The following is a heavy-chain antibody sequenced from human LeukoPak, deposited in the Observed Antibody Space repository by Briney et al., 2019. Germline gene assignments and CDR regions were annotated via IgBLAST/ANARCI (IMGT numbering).Heavy chain of an antibody. Sequence: ASVKVSCKASGYTFTSYYMHWVRQAPGQGLEWMGWINPNSGGTNYAQKFQGWVTMTRDTSISTAYMELSRLRSDDTAVYYCAREGIAGLGFDPWGQGTLVTVSS. CDR1: GYTFTSYY. V-gene: IGHV1-2*04. D-gene: IGHD6-13*01. CDR2: INPNSGGT. CDR3: AREGIAGLGFDP. J-gene: IGHJ5*02.